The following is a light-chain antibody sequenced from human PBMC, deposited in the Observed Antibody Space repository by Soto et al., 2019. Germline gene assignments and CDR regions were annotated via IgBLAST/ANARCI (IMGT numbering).Light chain of an antibody. CDR3: QQSYSTPPGT. CDR2: AAS. Sequence: IQKTQSPSTLSASVGDRVTITCRASQSISSWLAWYQQKPGKAPKLLIYAASSLQSGVPSRFSGSGSGTDFTLTISSLQPEDFATYYCQQSYSTPPGTFGQGTKVDIK. J-gene: IGKJ1*01. V-gene: IGKV1-39*01. CDR1: QSISSW.